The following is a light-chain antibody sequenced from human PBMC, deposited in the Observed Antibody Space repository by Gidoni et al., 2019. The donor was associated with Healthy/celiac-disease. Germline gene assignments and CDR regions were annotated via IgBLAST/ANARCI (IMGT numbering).Light chain of an antibody. J-gene: IGKJ5*01. V-gene: IGKV1-33*01. CDR3: QRCDKPSIT. CDR2: DAA. Sequence: DIQLTQSPSSLSASVGDRVTITCQASQDTSHYLHWYQQKPGKAPKPLISDAADLETGVPSRFSGGGSGADFTFTISSVQPEDSATYYWQRCDKPSITFGQGTRLEIK. CDR1: QDTSHY.